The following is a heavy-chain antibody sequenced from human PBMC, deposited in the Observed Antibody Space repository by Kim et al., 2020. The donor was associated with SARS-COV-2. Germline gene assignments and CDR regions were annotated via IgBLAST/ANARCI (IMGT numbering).Heavy chain of an antibody. V-gene: IGHV4-59*13. J-gene: IGHJ3*01. Sequence: SETLSLTCNVSGASFSDYYWNWIRKPPGKQLEWIGCVYNSGSTKYNPSVESRVSMSVDTSKKQFSMRLTSVTAADTAVYYSASSPDTYIREDSFDVWGQGTMVTVSA. D-gene: IGHD5-18*01. CDR3: ASSPDTYIREDSFDV. CDR2: VYNSGST. CDR1: GASFSDYY.